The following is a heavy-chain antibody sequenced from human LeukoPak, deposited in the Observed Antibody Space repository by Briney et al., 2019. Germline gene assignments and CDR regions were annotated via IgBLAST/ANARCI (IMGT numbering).Heavy chain of an antibody. CDR3: AKDILWFGEFTGYFDY. V-gene: IGHV3-21*01. Sequence: GGSLRLSCAASGFTFSSYSMNWVRQAPGKGLEWVSSISSSSSYIYYADSVKGRFTISRDNAKNSLYLQMNSLRAEDTAVYYCAKDILWFGEFTGYFDYWGQGTLVTVSS. J-gene: IGHJ4*02. CDR2: ISSSSSYI. CDR1: GFTFSSYS. D-gene: IGHD3-10*01.